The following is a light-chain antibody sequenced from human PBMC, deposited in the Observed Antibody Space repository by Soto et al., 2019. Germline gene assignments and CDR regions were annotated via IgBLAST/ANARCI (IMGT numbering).Light chain of an antibody. V-gene: IGKV3-15*01. CDR1: ETVATN. Sequence: VMTQSPATLSVSPGERATLSCWASETVATNLAWYQQKPGQAPRLLISGASTRAAGISDSFRGSGSATEFTIPLSSLRSEDSAIYYCQQYFEWPPMTFGQGTKV. CDR3: QQYFEWPPMT. J-gene: IGKJ1*01. CDR2: GAS.